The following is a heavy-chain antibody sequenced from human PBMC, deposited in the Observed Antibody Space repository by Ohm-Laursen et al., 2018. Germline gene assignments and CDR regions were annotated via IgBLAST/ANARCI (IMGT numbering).Heavy chain of an antibody. Sequence: SLRLSCTASGFTFSSYAMSWVRQAPGKGLEWVSTISGSGGSTYYADSVKGRFTISRDKSKNTLYLQMNSLRVEDTAMYFCARDVPGIVASRGGGWGQGTLVTVSS. J-gene: IGHJ4*02. CDR3: ARDVPGIVASRGGG. CDR1: GFTFSSYA. V-gene: IGHV3-23*01. CDR2: ISGSGGST. D-gene: IGHD3-16*01.